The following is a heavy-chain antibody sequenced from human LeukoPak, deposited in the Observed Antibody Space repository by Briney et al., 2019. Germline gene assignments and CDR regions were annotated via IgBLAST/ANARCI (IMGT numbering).Heavy chain of an antibody. CDR1: GGSFSGYY. D-gene: IGHD6-13*01. CDR2: INHSGST. J-gene: IGHJ4*02. Sequence: PSETLSLTCTVYGGSFSGYYWSWIRQPPGKGLEWIGEINHSGSTNYNPSLKSRVTISVDTSKNQFSLKLSSVTAADTAVYYCARAAAGPRYFDYWGQGTLVTVSS. V-gene: IGHV4-34*01. CDR3: ARAAAGPRYFDY.